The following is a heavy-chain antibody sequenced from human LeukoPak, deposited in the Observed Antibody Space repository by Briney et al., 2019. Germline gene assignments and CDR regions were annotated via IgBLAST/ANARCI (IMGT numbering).Heavy chain of an antibody. CDR2: ISWNSGSI. V-gene: IGHV3-9*01. J-gene: IGHJ4*02. Sequence: GGSLRLSCAASGFTFDDYAMHWVRQAPGKGLEWVSGISWNSGSIGYADSVKGRFTISRDNAKNSLYLQMNSLRAEDTAVYYCARGPEGAPWVDYWGQGTLVTVSS. CDR3: ARGPEGAPWVDY. CDR1: GFTFDDYA. D-gene: IGHD3-16*01.